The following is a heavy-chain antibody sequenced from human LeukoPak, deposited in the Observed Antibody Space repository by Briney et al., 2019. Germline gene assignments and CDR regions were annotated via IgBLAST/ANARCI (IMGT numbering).Heavy chain of an antibody. Sequence: ASVKVSCKASGYTFTNYGISWVRQAPGQGLEWMGWINASDGSTKHAPKLQGRVTMTTDTSTSTAYMELWSLRSDDTAVYYCARDFRKDDSSAYYYIGWFDPWGQGTPVTVSS. CDR2: INASDGST. D-gene: IGHD3-22*01. J-gene: IGHJ5*02. CDR1: GYTFTNYG. V-gene: IGHV1-18*01. CDR3: ARDFRKDDSSAYYYIGWFDP.